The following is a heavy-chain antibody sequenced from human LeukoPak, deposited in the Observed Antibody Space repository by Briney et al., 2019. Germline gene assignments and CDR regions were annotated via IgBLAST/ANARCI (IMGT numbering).Heavy chain of an antibody. CDR2: INGSGGRI. D-gene: IGHD7-27*01. CDR3: AKDSVSTGDPWYFDL. V-gene: IGHV3-23*01. CDR1: GFTFSSYA. J-gene: IGHJ2*01. Sequence: GGSLRLSCAASGFTFSSYAMSWVRQAPGKGLEWVSAINGSGGRIYYADSVKGRFTISRDNSKNTLYLQMNSLRAEDTAVYYCAKDSVSTGDPWYFDLWGRGTLVTVSS.